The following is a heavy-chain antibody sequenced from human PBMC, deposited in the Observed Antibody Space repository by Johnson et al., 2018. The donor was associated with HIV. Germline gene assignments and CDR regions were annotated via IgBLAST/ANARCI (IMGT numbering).Heavy chain of an antibody. J-gene: IGHJ3*02. Sequence: QVHLVESGGGVVQPGRSMRLSCAASEFTFSNYDMHWVRQAPGKGLEWVAVISYDGSNKYYADSLKGRFTISRDNSKSTLYLQMNSLRAEDTAVYYCANGPIKYSRSSRGGAFEIWGQGTTVIVSS. V-gene: IGHV3-30*18. CDR3: ANGPIKYSRSSRGGAFEI. D-gene: IGHD6-6*01. CDR1: EFTFSNYD. CDR2: ISYDGSNK.